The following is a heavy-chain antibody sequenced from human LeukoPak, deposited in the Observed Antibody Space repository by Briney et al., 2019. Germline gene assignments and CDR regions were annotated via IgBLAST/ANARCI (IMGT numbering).Heavy chain of an antibody. CDR2: ISSSGSTM. V-gene: IGHV3-48*03. Sequence: PGGSLRLSCAASGFTFGNYGMSWVRQAPGKGLEWVSYISSSGSTMYYADSVKGRFTISRDNAKNSLYLQMNSLRAEDTAVYYCAELGITMIGGVWGKGTTVTISS. D-gene: IGHD3-10*02. CDR3: AELGITMIGGV. CDR1: GFTFGNYG. J-gene: IGHJ6*04.